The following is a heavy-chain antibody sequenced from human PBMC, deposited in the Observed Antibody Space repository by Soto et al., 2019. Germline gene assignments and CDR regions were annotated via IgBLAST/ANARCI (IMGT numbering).Heavy chain of an antibody. V-gene: IGHV1-69*01. D-gene: IGHD3-22*01. J-gene: IGHJ4*02. CDR2: VIPLFGTA. CDR1: GGTFSSYA. Sequence: QVQLVQSGAEVKKPGSSVKVSCKASGGTFSSYAISWVRQAPGQGLEWMGGVIPLFGTANYAQMFQGRVTITADESTSTAYMELSSLRSEDTAMYYCARYPLNYYESSGYYYVDYWGQGTLVTVSS. CDR3: ARYPLNYYESSGYYYVDY.